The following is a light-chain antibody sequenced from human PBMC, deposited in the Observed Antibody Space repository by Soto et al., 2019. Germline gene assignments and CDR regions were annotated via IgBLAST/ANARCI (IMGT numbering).Light chain of an antibody. CDR2: EVA. J-gene: IGLJ2*01. CDR3: CSRL. V-gene: IGLV2-23*02. Sequence: QSALTQPASVSGSPGQAITISCTGTSTDPATYDLVSWYQQHPGKAPQLIIYEVAKRPSGVSARFSGSQSGDTAYLTISGLQAADEAYYYCCSRLFGGGTKVTVL. CDR1: STDPATYDL.